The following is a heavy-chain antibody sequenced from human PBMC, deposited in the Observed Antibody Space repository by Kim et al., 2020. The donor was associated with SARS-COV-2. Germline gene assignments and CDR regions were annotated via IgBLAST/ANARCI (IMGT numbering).Heavy chain of an antibody. J-gene: IGHJ4*02. D-gene: IGHD3-22*01. CDR2: ITGNGDNT. CDR3: AKRDYSNSNDYYPLFDN. CDR1: GFTFSNYA. Sequence: GGSLRLSCAASGFTFSNYAMAWVRQAPGKGLEWVSGITGNGDNTYYADSVKGRFTISRDNSKNTLYRQMNSLRAEDTAVYYCAKRDYSNSNDYYPLFDNWGQGTLVTVSS. V-gene: IGHV3-23*01.